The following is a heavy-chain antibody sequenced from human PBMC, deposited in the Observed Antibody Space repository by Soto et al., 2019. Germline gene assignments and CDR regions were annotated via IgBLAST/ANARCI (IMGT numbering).Heavy chain of an antibody. CDR2: IYYSGST. D-gene: IGHD3-10*01. J-gene: IGHJ6*02. Sequence: QVQLQESGPGLVKPSQTLSLTCTVSGGSISSGGYYWSWIRQHPGKGLEWIGYIYYSGSTNYTPSLKSRVTMSVDTSKIQFSLTLSSVTAADTAVYYCARVFGFGGMDVWGQGTTVTVSS. CDR3: ARVFGFGGMDV. CDR1: GGSISSGGYY. V-gene: IGHV4-31*03.